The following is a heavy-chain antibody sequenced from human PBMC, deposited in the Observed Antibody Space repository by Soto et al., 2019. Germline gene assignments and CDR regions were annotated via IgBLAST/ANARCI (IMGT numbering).Heavy chain of an antibody. Sequence: GASVKVSCKASGYTFTSYAMHWVRQAPGQRLEWIGWINAGNGNTKYSQKYQGRVTITRHTSASTAYIELSSLRSEDTAVYYCVRGNDFWSGSQHWGQGILVTVSS. CDR2: INAGNGNT. J-gene: IGHJ4*02. V-gene: IGHV1-3*01. CDR1: GYTFTSYA. D-gene: IGHD3-3*01. CDR3: VRGNDFWSGSQH.